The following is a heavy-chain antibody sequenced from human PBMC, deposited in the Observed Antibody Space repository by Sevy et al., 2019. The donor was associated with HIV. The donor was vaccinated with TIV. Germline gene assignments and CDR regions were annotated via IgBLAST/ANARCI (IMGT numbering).Heavy chain of an antibody. V-gene: IGHV3-21*01. Sequence: GGSLRLSCAASGFTFSSYSMNWVRQAPGKGLEWVSSISSSSSYIYYANPVKGRFTISRDNAKNSLYLQMNSLRAEDTAVYYCAREGGDGYNYAYWGQGTLVTVSS. CDR1: GFTFSSYS. CDR3: AREGGDGYNYAY. J-gene: IGHJ4*02. CDR2: ISSSSSYI. D-gene: IGHD5-12*01.